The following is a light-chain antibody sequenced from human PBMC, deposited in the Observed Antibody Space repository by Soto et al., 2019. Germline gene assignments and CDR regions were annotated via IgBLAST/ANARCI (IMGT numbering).Light chain of an antibody. Sequence: EIVLTQSPGTLSVSPGDRATLSCRASQSVSSNYLAWYQQKPGQAPRLLIYGASSRATGIPDRFSGSGSGTDFTLTISRLEPEDLAVYYCQRYGTSLPLTFGGGTKVDIK. CDR3: QRYGTSLPLT. CDR2: GAS. CDR1: QSVSSNY. V-gene: IGKV3-20*01. J-gene: IGKJ4*01.